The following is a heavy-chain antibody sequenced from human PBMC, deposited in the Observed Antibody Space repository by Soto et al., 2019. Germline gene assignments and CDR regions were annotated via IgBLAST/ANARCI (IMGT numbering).Heavy chain of an antibody. J-gene: IGHJ3*02. CDR1: GGSISTYY. Sequence: GTLSLTCTVSGGSISTYYWSWIRQPPGKGLEWIGYISYSGTTTYNPSLNSRVTMSVDTSKNQFSLKLSSVTAADTAVYYCARETTGSYDDAFDIWGQGTMVTVSS. CDR2: ISYSGTT. D-gene: IGHD1-26*01. V-gene: IGHV4-59*01. CDR3: ARETTGSYDDAFDI.